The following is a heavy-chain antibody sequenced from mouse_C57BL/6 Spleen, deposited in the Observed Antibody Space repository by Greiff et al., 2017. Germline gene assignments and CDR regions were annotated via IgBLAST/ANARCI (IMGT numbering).Heavy chain of an antibody. J-gene: IGHJ2*01. V-gene: IGHV5-4*01. Sequence: EVQLVESGGGLVKPGGSLNLSCAASGFSFSSYAMSWVRQTPGKRLEWVATLRDGGSYTYDPDNVKGRCTISSDNAKNNLYLQKSQLKYEDTARYYCARDPTTVVRGFDYWGQGTTLTVSS. D-gene: IGHD1-1*01. CDR3: ARDPTTVVRGFDY. CDR1: GFSFSSYA. CDR2: LRDGGSYT.